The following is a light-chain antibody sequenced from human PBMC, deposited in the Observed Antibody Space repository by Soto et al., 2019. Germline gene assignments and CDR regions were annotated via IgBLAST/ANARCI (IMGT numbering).Light chain of an antibody. CDR3: QQCNDWPHT. V-gene: IGKV3-15*01. CDR2: VAS. CDR1: QSVSSN. Sequence: EIVMTQSPATLSVSPGERATLSCRASQSVSSNLAWYQQKPDQAPRLLIYVASTRATGIPARFSGRGSGTTFTLTISSLQSEDCAVYYCQQCNDWPHTFGQGTKLESK. J-gene: IGKJ2*01.